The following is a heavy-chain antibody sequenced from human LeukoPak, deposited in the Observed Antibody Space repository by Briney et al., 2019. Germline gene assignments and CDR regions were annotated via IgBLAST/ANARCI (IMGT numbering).Heavy chain of an antibody. D-gene: IGHD2-8*01. CDR3: TTMGSRLPILD. CDR1: GGTFSSYA. V-gene: IGHV1-69*04. CDR2: IIPILGIA. J-gene: IGHJ4*02. Sequence: GASVKVSCKASGGTFSSYAISWVRQAPGQGLEWMGRIIPILGIANYAQKFQGRVTMTRHTSISTAYMELSSLTSEDTAVYFCTTMGSRLPILDWGQGTLVTVSS.